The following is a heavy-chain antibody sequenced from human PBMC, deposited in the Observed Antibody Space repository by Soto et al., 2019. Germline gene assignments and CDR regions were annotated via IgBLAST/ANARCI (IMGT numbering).Heavy chain of an antibody. V-gene: IGHV4-34*02. Sequence: QVQLQQWGAGLLKPSETLSLTCAVHSGSFSSYYCTWTRQPPGKGLEWIGEIHPSGDTDYNPSLSNRVTKSLLTSHTQFSLSFPSVTAAATSVYFCARGREPHQGGRTWGQGSLVTVSS. CDR1: SGSFSSYY. CDR2: IHPSGDT. CDR3: ARGREPHQGGRT. J-gene: IGHJ5*02. D-gene: IGHD3-16*01.